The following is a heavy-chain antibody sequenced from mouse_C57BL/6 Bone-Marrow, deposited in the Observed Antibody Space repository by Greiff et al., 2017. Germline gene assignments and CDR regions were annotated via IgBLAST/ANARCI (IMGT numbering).Heavy chain of an antibody. J-gene: IGHJ1*03. Sequence: EVKLVESGGDLVKPGGSLKLSCAASGFTFSSYGMSWVRQTPDKRLEWVAPISSGGSYPYYPDSVKGRFTISRDNAKNTLYLQMSSLKSEDTAMYYCARRGGFYWYFDVWGTGTTVTVSS. CDR1: GFTFSSYG. CDR2: ISSGGSYP. CDR3: ARRGGFYWYFDV. V-gene: IGHV5-6*02.